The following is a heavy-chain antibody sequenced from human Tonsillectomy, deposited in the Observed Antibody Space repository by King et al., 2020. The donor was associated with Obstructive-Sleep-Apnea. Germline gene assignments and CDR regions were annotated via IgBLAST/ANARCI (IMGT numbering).Heavy chain of an antibody. CDR3: ARHNYGDGYNYRGAFDY. J-gene: IGHJ4*02. V-gene: IGHV5-51*01. CDR2: IYPGDSVT. CDR1: GYSFTSYW. Sequence: QLVQSVAEVKKPGESLKISCKGSGYSFTSYWIGWGRQMPVKGPEWMGIIYPGDSVTRYSPSSQGQGTISDDKSISTAYLQWSTLKASDTAMYYCARHNYGDGYNYRGAFDYWGQGTLVTVSS. D-gene: IGHD5-24*01.